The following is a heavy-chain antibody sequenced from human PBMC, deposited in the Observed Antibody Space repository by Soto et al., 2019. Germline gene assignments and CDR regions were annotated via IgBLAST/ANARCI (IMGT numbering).Heavy chain of an antibody. CDR2: ISSSSSYI. D-gene: IGHD3-3*01. Sequence: PGGSLRLSCAASGFTFSSSSMNWVRQAPGKGLEWVSSISSSSSYIYYADSVKGRFTIPRDNAKNSLYLQMNSLRAEDTAVYYCARVGPYYDFWSGPSWFDPWGQGTLVTVSS. CDR3: ARVGPYYDFWSGPSWFDP. CDR1: GFTFSSSS. V-gene: IGHV3-21*01. J-gene: IGHJ5*02.